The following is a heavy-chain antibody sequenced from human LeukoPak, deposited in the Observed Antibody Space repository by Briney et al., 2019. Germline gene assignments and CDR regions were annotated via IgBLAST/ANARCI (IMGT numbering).Heavy chain of an antibody. CDR1: GFTFSSYA. V-gene: IGHV3-30*01. CDR2: ISYDGSNK. CDR3: ARDRSQRAYSYGPDGE. D-gene: IGHD5-18*01. J-gene: IGHJ4*02. Sequence: GRSLRLSCAASGFTFSSYAIHWVRQAPGKGLEGVAVISYDGSNKYYADSVKGRFTISRDNSKNTLYLQINSLRGEDTAVYYCARDRSQRAYSYGPDGEWGQGTLVTVSS.